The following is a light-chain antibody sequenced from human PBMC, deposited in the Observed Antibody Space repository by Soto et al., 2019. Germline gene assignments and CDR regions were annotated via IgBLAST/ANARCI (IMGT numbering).Light chain of an antibody. J-gene: IGKJ5*01. CDR1: QSVSSY. CDR2: DAS. Sequence: IVLTQSPATLSLSPGERATLSCRASQSVSSYLAWYQQKPGQAPRLLIYDASSRATGIPDRFSVSVSGTDFTITISRLEPEDCAVYYGQQYGSSPITFGQGTRLEIK. V-gene: IGKV3-20*01. CDR3: QQYGSSPIT.